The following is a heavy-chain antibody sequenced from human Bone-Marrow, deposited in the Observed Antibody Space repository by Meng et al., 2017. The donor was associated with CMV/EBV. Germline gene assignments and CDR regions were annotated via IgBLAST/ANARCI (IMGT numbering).Heavy chain of an antibody. D-gene: IGHD2-15*01. Sequence: ASVKVSCKASGYTFTGYYIHWVRQAPGQGLEWMGWINPNSGGTHYAQTFQGRVTMTRDTSISTAYMELTRPRSDDTAVYYCAREELGGPASGMDVWGQVTTVTVSS. V-gene: IGHV1-2*02. CDR2: INPNSGGT. J-gene: IGHJ6*02. CDR3: AREELGGPASGMDV. CDR1: GYTFTGYY.